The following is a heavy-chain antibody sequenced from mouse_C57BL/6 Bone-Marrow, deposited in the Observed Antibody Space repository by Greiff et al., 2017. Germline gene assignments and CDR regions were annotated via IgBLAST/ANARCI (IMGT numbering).Heavy chain of an antibody. Sequence: EVQLQQSGAELVRPGASVKLSCTASGFNIKDYYMHWVKQRPEQGLEWIGRLDPEDGDTEYAPKFQGKATMSADTSSNTAYLQLSSLTSEDTAVYYCTTTVYSSHDYWGQGTTLTVSS. CDR1: GFNIKDYY. CDR2: LDPEDGDT. CDR3: TTTVYSSHDY. D-gene: IGHD2-5*01. J-gene: IGHJ2*01. V-gene: IGHV14-1*01.